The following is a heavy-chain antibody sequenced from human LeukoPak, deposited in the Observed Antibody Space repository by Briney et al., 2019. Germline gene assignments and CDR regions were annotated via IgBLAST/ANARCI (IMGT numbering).Heavy chain of an antibody. Sequence: SVKVSCKASGGTFSSYAISWVRQAPGQGLEWMGGIIPIFGTANYAQKFQGRVTITTDESTSTAYMELSSLRSEDTAVYYCAKGYCTTTNCYTYYYYYMDVWGKGTTVTVSS. J-gene: IGHJ6*03. CDR1: GGTFSSYA. CDR3: AKGYCTTTNCYTYYYYYMDV. D-gene: IGHD2-2*02. V-gene: IGHV1-69*05. CDR2: IIPIFGTA.